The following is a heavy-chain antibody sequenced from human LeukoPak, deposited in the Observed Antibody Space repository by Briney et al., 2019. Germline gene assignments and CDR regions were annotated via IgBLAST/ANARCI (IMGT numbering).Heavy chain of an antibody. CDR1: GYTFTSYA. CDR3: AREGEGYCSSTSCYKCLCDY. CDR2: INTNTGNP. Sequence: ASVKVSCKASGYTFTSYAMNWVRQAPGQGLGWMGWINTNTGNPTYAQGFTGRFVFSLDTSVSTAYLQISSLKAEDTAVYYCAREGEGYCSSTSCYKCLCDYWGQGTLVTVSS. V-gene: IGHV7-4-1*02. J-gene: IGHJ4*02. D-gene: IGHD2-2*02.